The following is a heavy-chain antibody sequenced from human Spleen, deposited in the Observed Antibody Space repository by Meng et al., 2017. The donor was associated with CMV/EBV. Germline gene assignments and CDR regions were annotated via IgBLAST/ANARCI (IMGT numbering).Heavy chain of an antibody. D-gene: IGHD3-10*01. V-gene: IGHV4-39*07. J-gene: IGHJ6*02. Sequence: SETLSLTCSVSGDSVSSGRYYWSWIRQPPGKGLEWIGEINHSGSTNYNPSLKSRVTISVDTSKNQFSLKLSSVTAADTAVYYCARGGSGSFYYYYGMDVWGQGTTVTVSS. CDR1: GDSVSSGRYY. CDR2: INHSGST. CDR3: ARGGSGSFYYYYGMDV.